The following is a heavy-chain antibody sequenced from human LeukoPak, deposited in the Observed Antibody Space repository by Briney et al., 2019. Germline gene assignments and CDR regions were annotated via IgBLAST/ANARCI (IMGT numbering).Heavy chain of an antibody. D-gene: IGHD6-19*01. CDR2: IIPILGIA. CDR1: GGTFSSYA. V-gene: IGHV1-69*04. Sequence: SVTVSYKASGGTFSSYAISWVRQAPGQGLEWMGRIIPILGIANYAQEFQGRVTITADKSTSTAYMELSSLRSEDTAVYYCARGWASAVTGKEQRALTYNWFDPWGQGTLVTVSS. CDR3: ARGWASAVTGKEQRALTYNWFDP. J-gene: IGHJ5*02.